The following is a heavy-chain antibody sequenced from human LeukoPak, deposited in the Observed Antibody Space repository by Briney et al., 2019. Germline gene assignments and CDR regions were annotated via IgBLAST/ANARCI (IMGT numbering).Heavy chain of an antibody. CDR1: GFTFSSYA. Sequence: EGSLRLSCAASGFTFSSYAMSWVRQAPGKGLEWVSAISGSGGSTYYADSVKGRLTISRDNSKNTLYLQMNSLRAEDTAVYYCARCSGGSCYYYFDYWGQGTLVTVSS. CDR2: ISGSGGST. V-gene: IGHV3-23*01. D-gene: IGHD2-15*01. J-gene: IGHJ4*02. CDR3: ARCSGGSCYYYFDY.